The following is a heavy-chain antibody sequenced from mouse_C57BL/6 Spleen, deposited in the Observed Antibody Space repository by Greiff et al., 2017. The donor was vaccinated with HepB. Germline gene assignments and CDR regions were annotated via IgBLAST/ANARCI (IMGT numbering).Heavy chain of an antibody. J-gene: IGHJ2*01. Sequence: EVKVEESGGGLVKPGGSLKLSCAASGFTFSDYGMHWVRQAPEKGLEWVAYISSGSSTIYYADTVKGRFTISRDNAKNTLFLQMTSLRSEDTAMYYCAITGSSLDYWGQGTTLTVSS. D-gene: IGHD1-1*01. CDR1: GFTFSDYG. CDR3: AITGSSLDY. CDR2: ISSGSSTI. V-gene: IGHV5-17*01.